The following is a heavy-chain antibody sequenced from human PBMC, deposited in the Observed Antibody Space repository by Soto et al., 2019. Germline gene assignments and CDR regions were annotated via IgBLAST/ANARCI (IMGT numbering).Heavy chain of an antibody. CDR3: ARSSLYQYDSSEGNFDY. D-gene: IGHD3-22*01. CDR1: GVSISSNNW. CDR2: MYHTGST. Sequence: QVQLQESGPGLVKPSGTLSLTCAVSGVSISSNNWWSWVRQPPGKGLEWIGEMYHTGSTNYNPSLTSRVTISVDKSQNHFSLELNSVTAADTDVYYCARSSLYQYDSSEGNFDYWGQGTLVTVSS. J-gene: IGHJ4*02. V-gene: IGHV4-4*02.